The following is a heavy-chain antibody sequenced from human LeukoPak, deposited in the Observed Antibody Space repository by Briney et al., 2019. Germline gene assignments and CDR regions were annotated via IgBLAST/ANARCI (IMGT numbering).Heavy chain of an antibody. CDR3: ANGNRCTSPNCLGYYYFYMDV. J-gene: IGHJ6*03. CDR2: FSGSGGTT. Sequence: GGSLRLSCAASGFTFSSYAMKWVRQAPGRGLEWVSGFSGSGGTTYYADPVKGRFTISRDNSKNTLYLQMNSLRAEDTAVYYCANGNRCTSPNCLGYYYFYMDVWGKGTTVTVSS. CDR1: GFTFSSYA. D-gene: IGHD2-8*01. V-gene: IGHV3-23*01.